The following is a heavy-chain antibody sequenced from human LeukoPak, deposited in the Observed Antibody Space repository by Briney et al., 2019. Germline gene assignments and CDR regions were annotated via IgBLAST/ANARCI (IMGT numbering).Heavy chain of an antibody. CDR1: GYTFTSYA. D-gene: IGHD2-15*01. V-gene: IGHV1-46*04. CDR2: INPNGGST. J-gene: IGHJ4*02. CDR3: ARGSESYSMGDY. Sequence: ASVKVSCKASGYTFTSYAMNWVRQAPGQGLEWMGIINPNGGSTTYAQELRGRVTMTRDMSTTTFYMELSSLRSEDTAVYYCARGSESYSMGDYWGQGTLVTVST.